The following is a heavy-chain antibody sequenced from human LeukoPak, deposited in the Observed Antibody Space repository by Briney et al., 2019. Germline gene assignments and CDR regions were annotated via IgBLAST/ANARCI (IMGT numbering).Heavy chain of an antibody. V-gene: IGHV3-74*01. CDR2: IYVDRRTT. D-gene: IGHD1-26*01. CDR1: GFTFSNYW. J-gene: IGHJ4*02. Sequence: GGSLRLSCVASGFTFSNYWMHWVRQPPGKGLVWVSRIYVDRRTTNYADSVEGRFTISRDNAKSTLYLQMNSLRAEDTAVYYCAKGGSYPIDYWGQGALVTVSS. CDR3: AKGGSYPIDY.